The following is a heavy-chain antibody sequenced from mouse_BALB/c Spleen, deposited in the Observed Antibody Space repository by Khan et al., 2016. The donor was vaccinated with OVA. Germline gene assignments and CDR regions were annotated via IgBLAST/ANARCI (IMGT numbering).Heavy chain of an antibody. J-gene: IGHJ2*01. V-gene: IGHV5-17*02. D-gene: IGHD1-1*01. CDR2: ISGESSTI. CDR1: GFTFSNYG. Sequence: EVELVESGGGLVQPGGSRKLSCAASGFTFSNYGMHWVRQGPEKGLEWVAYISGESSTIYYTDTVKDRFTLTRDKPKNTLSLQMTSLMSEDTAMYYCATSYYSGYYFDYWGPGTTLTVSS. CDR3: ATSYYSGYYFDY.